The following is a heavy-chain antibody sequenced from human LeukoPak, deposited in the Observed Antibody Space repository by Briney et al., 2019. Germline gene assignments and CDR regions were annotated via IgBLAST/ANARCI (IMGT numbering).Heavy chain of an antibody. CDR3: VRPGINDYGGNFDY. V-gene: IGHV3-21*03. Sequence: GGSLRLSCVASGFSFSGYSMNWVRQAPGKGLEWVSSISRDSITYIYYADSVKGRFTISRDNTKDSLYLQMNSLRAEDTAVYYCVRPGINDYGGNFDYWGQGALVTVSS. D-gene: IGHD4-23*01. CDR2: ISRDSITYI. CDR1: GFSFSGYS. J-gene: IGHJ4*02.